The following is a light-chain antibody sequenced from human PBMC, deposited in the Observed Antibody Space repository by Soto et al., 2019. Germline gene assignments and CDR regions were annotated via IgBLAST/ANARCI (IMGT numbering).Light chain of an antibody. J-gene: IGKJ1*01. V-gene: IGKV1-5*01. CDR3: QHYNSPWT. Sequence: DIQLTQSPSTLSASVGDRVIITCRASQRISNWLAWYQQKPGKAPKVLIYDASNLKSGVPSRFSGSGSGTEFTLTISSLQPDDFATYYRQHYNSPWTFGQGTKVDIK. CDR2: DAS. CDR1: QRISNW.